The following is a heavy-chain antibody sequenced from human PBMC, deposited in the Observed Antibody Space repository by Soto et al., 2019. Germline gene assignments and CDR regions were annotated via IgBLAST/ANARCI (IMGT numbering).Heavy chain of an antibody. D-gene: IGHD6-6*01. J-gene: IGHJ6*03. V-gene: IGHV1-18*01. CDR1: GYTFTSYG. Sequence: ASVKVSCKASGYTFTSYGISWVRQAPGQGLEWMGWISAYNGNTNYAQKLRGRVTMTTDTSTSTAYMELRSLRSDDTAVYYCARVEAYHSSSSGLGYYMDVWGKGTTVTVSS. CDR3: ARVEAYHSSSSGLGYYMDV. CDR2: ISAYNGNT.